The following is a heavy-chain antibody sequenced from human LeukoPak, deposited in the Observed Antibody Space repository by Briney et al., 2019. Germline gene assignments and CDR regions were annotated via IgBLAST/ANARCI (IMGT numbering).Heavy chain of an antibody. Sequence: GGSLRLSCAASGFTFSSYGMHWVRQAPGKRLEWVAVIWYDGSNKYYADSVKGRFTISRDNSKNTLYLQMNSLRAEDTAVYYCARAMVYYDSSSAFDIWGQGTMVTVSS. CDR2: IWYDGSNK. V-gene: IGHV3-33*01. CDR1: GFTFSSYG. CDR3: ARAMVYYDSSSAFDI. D-gene: IGHD3-22*01. J-gene: IGHJ3*02.